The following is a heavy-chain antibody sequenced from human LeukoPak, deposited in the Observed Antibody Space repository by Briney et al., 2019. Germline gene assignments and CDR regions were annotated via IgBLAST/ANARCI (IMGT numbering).Heavy chain of an antibody. D-gene: IGHD2-2*01. CDR2: IWYDGSNK. CDR3: ARDPYCSSTSCYDSTGFDY. J-gene: IGHJ4*02. Sequence: GGSLRLSCAASGFTFSSYGMHWVRQAPGKGLEWVAVIWYDGSNKYYADSVKGRFTISRDNSKNTLYLQMNSLRAEDTAVYYCARDPYCSSTSCYDSTGFDYWGQGTLVTVSS. CDR1: GFTFSSYG. V-gene: IGHV3-33*01.